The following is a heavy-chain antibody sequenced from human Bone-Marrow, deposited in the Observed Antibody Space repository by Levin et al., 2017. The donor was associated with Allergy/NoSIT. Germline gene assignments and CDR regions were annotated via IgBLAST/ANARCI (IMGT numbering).Heavy chain of an antibody. CDR2: ISYDGSNK. Sequence: GGSLRLSCAASGFTFSSYGMHWVRQAPGKGLEWVAVISYDGSNKYYADSVKGRFTISRDNSKNTLYLQMNSLRAEDTAVYYCAKAEDNWNGGYFDYWGQGTLVTVSS. CDR3: AKAEDNWNGGYFDY. CDR1: GFTFSSYG. D-gene: IGHD1-20*01. V-gene: IGHV3-30*18. J-gene: IGHJ4*02.